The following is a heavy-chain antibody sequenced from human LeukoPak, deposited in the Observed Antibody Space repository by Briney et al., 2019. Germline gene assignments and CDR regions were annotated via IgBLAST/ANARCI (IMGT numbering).Heavy chain of an antibody. D-gene: IGHD1-1*01. CDR2: IYYSGST. CDR3: AKKRYNWNEAHYYYYGMDV. J-gene: IGHJ6*02. Sequence: SETLSLTCTVSGGSISSYYWNWIRQPPGKGLEWIGYIYYSGSTNYNPSLKSRVTISVDTSKNQFSLKLSSVTAADTAVYYCAKKRYNWNEAHYYYYGMDVWGQGTTVTVSS. V-gene: IGHV4-59*01. CDR1: GGSISSYY.